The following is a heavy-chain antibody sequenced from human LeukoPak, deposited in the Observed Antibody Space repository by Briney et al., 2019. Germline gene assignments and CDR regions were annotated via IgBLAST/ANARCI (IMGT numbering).Heavy chain of an antibody. CDR2: IYTGRSI. CDR3: ARDSPNAFDY. J-gene: IGHJ4*02. D-gene: IGHD2-8*01. Sequence: GGSLRLSCAASGFSVSNTYMSWVRQAPGKGLEWVSAIYTGRSIYYADSVKGRFTIFRDNSKNTLYLQMNSLRVEDTAVYYCARDSPNAFDYWGQGTLVTVSS. V-gene: IGHV3-66*01. CDR1: GFSVSNTY.